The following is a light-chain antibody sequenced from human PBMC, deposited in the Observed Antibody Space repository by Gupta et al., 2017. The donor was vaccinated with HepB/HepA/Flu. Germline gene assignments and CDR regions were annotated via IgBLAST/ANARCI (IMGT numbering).Light chain of an antibody. V-gene: IGLV2-14*03. CDR1: SSDVGAYQY. CDR3: SSYTRSDTLL. CDR2: DVT. J-gene: IGLJ3*02. Sequence: QSALTQPASVSGSPGQSITISCTGTSSDVGAYQYVSWYQQHPNKAPKLIIYDVTHRPSGVSNRFSGSKSGNTASPTISGLQAEDEADYYCSSYTRSDTLLFGGGTEVTVL.